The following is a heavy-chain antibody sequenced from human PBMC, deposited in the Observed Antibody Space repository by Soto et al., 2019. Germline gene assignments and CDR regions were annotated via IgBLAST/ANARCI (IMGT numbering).Heavy chain of an antibody. Sequence: PSETLSLTCTVSGGSISTSSYHWAWIRQPPGKGLEWIASIYYSGSTYYNTSLKSRATISVDTSKNQFSLKLTSVTAADTAVYYCAREYESSPTDWGQGTLVTVS. D-gene: IGHD6-13*01. V-gene: IGHV4-39*02. J-gene: IGHJ4*02. CDR3: AREYESSPTD. CDR2: IYYSGST. CDR1: GGSISTSSYH.